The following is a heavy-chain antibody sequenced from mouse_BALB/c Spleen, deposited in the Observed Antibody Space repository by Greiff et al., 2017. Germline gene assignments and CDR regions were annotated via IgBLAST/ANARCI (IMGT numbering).Heavy chain of an antibody. D-gene: IGHD2-14*01. CDR1: GYAFTSYN. CDR2: IDPYNGGT. CDR3: ARSGRYGHHTPTDYAMDY. Sequence: VQLQQSGPELVKPGASVKVSCKASGYAFTSYNMYWVKQSHGKSLEWIGYIDPYNGGTSYNQKFKGKATLTVDKSSSTAYMHLNSLTSEDSAVYYCARSGRYGHHTPTDYAMDYWGQGTSVTVSS. V-gene: IGHV1S135*01. J-gene: IGHJ4*01.